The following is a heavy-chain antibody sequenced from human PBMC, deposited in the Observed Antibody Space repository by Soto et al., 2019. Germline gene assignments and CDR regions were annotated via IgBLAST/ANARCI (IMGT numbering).Heavy chain of an antibody. CDR1: GYTFTSYA. CDR3: ARVSGYYYPFDY. V-gene: IGHV1-3*05. D-gene: IGHD3-22*01. J-gene: IGHJ4*02. CDR2: INAVNGNT. Sequence: QVQLVQSGAEEKKPGASVKVSCKASGYTFTSYAMHWVRQAPGQRLEWMGWINAVNGNTKYSQKFQGRVTITRDTSASTAYMELSSLGSEDTAVYYCARVSGYYYPFDYWGQGTLVTVSS.